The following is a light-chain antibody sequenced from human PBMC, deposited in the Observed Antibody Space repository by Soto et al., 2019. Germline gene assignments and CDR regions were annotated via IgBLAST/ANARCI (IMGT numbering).Light chain of an antibody. CDR3: AAWDDSLSGFYV. CDR2: RNN. CDR1: SSNIGSNY. J-gene: IGLJ1*01. Sequence: QAVVTQPPSASGTPGQRVTISCSGSSSNIGSNYVYWYQQLPGTAPKLLISRNNQRPSGVPDRFSGSKSGTSASLAISGLRSEDEADYYCAAWDDSLSGFYVFGTGTKVTVL. V-gene: IGLV1-47*01.